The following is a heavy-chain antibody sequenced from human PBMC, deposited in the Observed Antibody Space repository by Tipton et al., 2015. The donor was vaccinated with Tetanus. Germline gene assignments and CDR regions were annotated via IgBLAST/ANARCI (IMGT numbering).Heavy chain of an antibody. D-gene: IGHD3-22*01. CDR3: ARDRGDYIYYGMDV. V-gene: IGHV1-2*02. Sequence: QLVQSGAEVKKPGASVKVSCKASGYTFTGYYMYWVRQAPGQGLEWMGWIDPNSGGTVYAQKFQGRVTMTRDTSISTAYMELSSLRSDDTVVYYCARDRGDYIYYGMDVWGPGTTVTVS. CDR2: IDPNSGGT. J-gene: IGHJ6*02. CDR1: GYTFTGYY.